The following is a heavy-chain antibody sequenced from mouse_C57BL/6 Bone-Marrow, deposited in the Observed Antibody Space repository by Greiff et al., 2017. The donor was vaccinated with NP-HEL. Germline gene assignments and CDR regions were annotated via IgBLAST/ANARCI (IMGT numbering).Heavy chain of an antibody. CDR1: GYTFTSYL. D-gene: IGHD1-1*01. CDR2: IDPNSGGT. V-gene: IGHV1-72*01. Sequence: VKLVESGAELVKPGASVKLSCKASGYTFTSYLMHWVKQRPGRGLEWIGRIDPNSGGTKYNEKFKSKATLTVDKPSSTAYMQLNSLTSEDSAVYYCERYDYGSSSFDYWGQGTTLTVSS. CDR3: ERYDYGSSSFDY. J-gene: IGHJ2*01.